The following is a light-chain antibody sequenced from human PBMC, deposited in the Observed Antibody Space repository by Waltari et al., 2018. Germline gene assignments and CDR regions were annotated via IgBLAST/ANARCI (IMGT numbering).Light chain of an antibody. Sequence: QSALTQHASVSGSPGQSITISCTGTNSDIGGYNFVSWYQQHPGKAPRLMIYDVNKRPSGVSNRFSGSKSGNTASLTISGLQADDEADYYCTSFTSTTSYVVFGGGTNLTV. CDR3: TSFTSTTSYVV. CDR1: NSDIGGYNF. J-gene: IGLJ2*01. CDR2: DVN. V-gene: IGLV2-14*03.